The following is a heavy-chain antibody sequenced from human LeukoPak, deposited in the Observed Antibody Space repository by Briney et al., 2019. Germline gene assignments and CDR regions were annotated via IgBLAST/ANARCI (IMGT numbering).Heavy chain of an antibody. V-gene: IGHV4-61*02. CDR2: IYTSGST. CDR1: GGSISSGSYY. CDR3: ARDPGWQWLDRVYFDY. Sequence: PSQTLSLTCTVSGGSISSGSYYWSWIRQPAGKGLEWIERIYTSGSTNYNPSLKSRVTTSVDTSKNQFSLKLSSVTAADTAVYYCARDPGWQWLDRVYFDYWGQGTLVTVSS. D-gene: IGHD6-19*01. J-gene: IGHJ4*02.